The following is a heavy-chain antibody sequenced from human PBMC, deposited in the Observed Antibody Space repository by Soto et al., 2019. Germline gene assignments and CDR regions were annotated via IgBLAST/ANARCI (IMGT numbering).Heavy chain of an antibody. CDR2: ISWDGGST. V-gene: IGHV3-43*01. J-gene: IGHJ6*02. D-gene: IGHD1-7*01. CDR1: GFTFDDYT. Sequence: GGSLRLSCAASGFTFDDYTMHWVRQAPGKGLEWVSLISWDGGSTYYADSVKGRFTISRDNSKNSLYLQMNSPRTEDTALYYCATELRSPMDVWGQGTTVTVSS. CDR3: ATELRSPMDV.